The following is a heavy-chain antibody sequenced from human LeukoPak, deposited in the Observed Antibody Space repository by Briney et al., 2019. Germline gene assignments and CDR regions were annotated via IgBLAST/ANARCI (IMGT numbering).Heavy chain of an antibody. CDR3: ARDIRAGVTYTFDY. CDR2: IYYSGST. J-gene: IGHJ4*02. V-gene: IGHV4-39*07. D-gene: IGHD3-10*01. CDR1: GGSISSSSYY. Sequence: SETLSLTCAVSGGSISSSSYYWGWIRQPPGKGLEWIGSIYYSGSTKYNPSLKSRVTISVDTSKNQFSLKLTSVTAADTAVYYCARDIRAGVTYTFDYWGQGILVTVSS.